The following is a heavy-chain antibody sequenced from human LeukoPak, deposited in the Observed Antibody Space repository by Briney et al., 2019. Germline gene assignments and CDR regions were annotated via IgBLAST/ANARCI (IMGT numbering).Heavy chain of an antibody. CDR1: GGSISSGDYY. Sequence: PSETLSLTCTVSGGSISSGDYYWSWIRQPPGKGLEWIGYIYYSGSTYYNPSLKSRVTISVDTSKNQFSLKLSSVTAADTAVYYCARVRRNYYFDYWGQGTLVTVSS. CDR2: IYYSGST. V-gene: IGHV4-30-4*08. CDR3: ARVRRNYYFDY. J-gene: IGHJ4*02.